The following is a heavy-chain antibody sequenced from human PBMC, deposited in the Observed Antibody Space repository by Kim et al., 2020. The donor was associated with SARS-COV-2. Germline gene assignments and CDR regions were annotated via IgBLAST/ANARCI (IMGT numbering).Heavy chain of an antibody. D-gene: IGHD1-7*01. J-gene: IGHJ4*02. Sequence: GGSLRLSCAASGFTFSSYAMSWVRQAPGKGLEWVSAISGSGGSTYYADSVKGRFTISRDNSKNTLYLQMNSLRAEDTAVYYCAKDGGIITGTTPYDYWGQGTLVTVSS. CDR1: GFTFSSYA. CDR3: AKDGGIITGTTPYDY. V-gene: IGHV3-23*01. CDR2: ISGSGGST.